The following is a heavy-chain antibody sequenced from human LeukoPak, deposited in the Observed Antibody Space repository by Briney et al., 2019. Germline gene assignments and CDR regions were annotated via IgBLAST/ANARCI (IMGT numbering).Heavy chain of an antibody. D-gene: IGHD2-2*01. CDR2: IKQDGSEK. V-gene: IGHV3-7*01. Sequence: GGSLRLSCAASGFTFSSYWMSWVRQAPGKGLEWVANIKQDGSEKYYVDSVKGRFTISRDNAKNSLYLQMNSLRAEDTAVYYCARGVVRVPAAIHRYWGQGTLVTVSS. CDR3: ARGVVRVPAAIHRY. CDR1: GFTFSSYW. J-gene: IGHJ4*02.